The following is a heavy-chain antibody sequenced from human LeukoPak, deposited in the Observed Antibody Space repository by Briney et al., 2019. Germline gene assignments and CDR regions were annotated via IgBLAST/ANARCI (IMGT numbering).Heavy chain of an antibody. D-gene: IGHD3-10*01. J-gene: IGHJ4*02. CDR1: GFTFSSYW. V-gene: IGHV3-7*01. CDR3: ARSRRKTYYYGSGSGYFDY. Sequence: GGSLRLSCAASGFTFSSYWMSWVRQAPGKGLEWVANIKQDGSEKYYVDSAKGRFTISRDNAKNSLYLQMNSLRAEDTAVYYCARSRRKTYYYGSGSGYFDYWGQGTLVTVSS. CDR2: IKQDGSEK.